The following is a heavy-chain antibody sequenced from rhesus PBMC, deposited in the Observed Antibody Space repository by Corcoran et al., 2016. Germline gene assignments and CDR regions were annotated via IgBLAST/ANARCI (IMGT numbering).Heavy chain of an antibody. CDR3: AKDLEEFLDCLPHSYGFDS. CDR2: IKSGECST. D-gene: IGHD3-3*01. J-gene: IGHJ6*01. CDR1: GFTFSSYW. V-gene: IGHV3S42*01. Sequence: EVQLVESGGGLSKPGGSLRLSCAASGFTFSSYWMNWVRQTPGKGLEWISAIKSGECSTYSADSRKGRFTISRDNSNITLSLQTNSLRVEDTAVYYCAKDLEEFLDCLPHSYGFDSWGQVVVVTVSS.